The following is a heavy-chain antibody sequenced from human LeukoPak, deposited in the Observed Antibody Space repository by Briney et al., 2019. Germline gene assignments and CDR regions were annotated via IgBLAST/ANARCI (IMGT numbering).Heavy chain of an antibody. J-gene: IGHJ4*02. CDR1: GGSISSSSYY. D-gene: IGHD4-23*01. CDR2: IYYSGST. V-gene: IGHV4-39*07. Sequence: SETLSLTCTVSGGSISSSSYYWGWIRQPPGKGLEWIGSIYYSGSTYYNPSLKSRVTISVDTSKNQFSLKLSSVTAADTAVYYCARDPSDYGGNSAALFDYWGQGTLVTVSS. CDR3: ARDPSDYGGNSAALFDY.